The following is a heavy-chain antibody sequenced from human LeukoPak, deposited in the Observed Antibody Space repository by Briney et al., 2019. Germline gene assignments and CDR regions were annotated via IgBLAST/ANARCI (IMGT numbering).Heavy chain of an antibody. CDR3: ATTIFGDSWFDP. CDR1: GFTFSNYG. Sequence: GGSLRLSCAASGFTFSNYGMHWVRQAPGKGLEWVAFIRYDGSNKYYADSVKGRFTISRDNSKNTLYLQMNSLRAEDTAVYYCATTIFGDSWFDPWGQGTLVTVSS. J-gene: IGHJ5*02. CDR2: IRYDGSNK. V-gene: IGHV3-30*02. D-gene: IGHD3-3*01.